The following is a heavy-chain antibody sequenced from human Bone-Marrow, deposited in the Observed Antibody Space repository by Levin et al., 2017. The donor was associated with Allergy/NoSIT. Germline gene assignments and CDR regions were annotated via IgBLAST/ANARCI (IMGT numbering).Heavy chain of an antibody. CDR2: IYHSGST. Sequence: SETLSLTCAVSGGSISSSNWWNWVRQSPGGGLEWIGKIYHSGSTNYNPSLKNRIFISVDKSRNQFSLRLNSVTAADTALYYYARRNSSWVVYAFDMWGQGTLVTVSS. J-gene: IGHJ3*02. CDR3: ARRNSSWVVYAFDM. V-gene: IGHV4-4*02. CDR1: GGSISSSNW. D-gene: IGHD2-8*02.